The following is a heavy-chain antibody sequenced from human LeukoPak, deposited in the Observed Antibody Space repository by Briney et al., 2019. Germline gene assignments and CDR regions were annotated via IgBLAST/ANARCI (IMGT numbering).Heavy chain of an antibody. CDR3: ASLYSSAHY. J-gene: IGHJ4*02. V-gene: IGHV3-64*02. CDR2: VNSHGDTT. CDR1: EFNFHSYH. D-gene: IGHD6-25*01. Sequence: QSGGSLRLSCATSEFNFHSYHMHWVRQAPGKGLEFVSVVNSHGDTTYYADSVKGRFTVSRDNSKDTLFLQMGSLRPEDTAVYYCASLYSSAHYWGQGTLVTVSS.